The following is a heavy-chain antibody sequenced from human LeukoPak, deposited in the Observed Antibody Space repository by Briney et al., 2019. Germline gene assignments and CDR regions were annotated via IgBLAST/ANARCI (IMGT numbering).Heavy chain of an antibody. CDR2: IYPGDSDT. CDR1: GYSFTSYW. CDR3: ARLPYDSSGLGYFDY. Sequence: GESLKISCKGSGYSFTSYWIGWVRQMPGKGLEWMGIIYPGDSDTRYSPSFQGQVTISADKSISTAYLQWSSLKASDTAMYYCARLPYDSSGLGYFDYWGQGTLVTVSS. V-gene: IGHV5-51*01. J-gene: IGHJ4*02. D-gene: IGHD3-22*01.